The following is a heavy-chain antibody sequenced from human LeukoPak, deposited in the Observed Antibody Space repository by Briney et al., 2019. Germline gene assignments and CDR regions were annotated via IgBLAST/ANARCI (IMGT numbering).Heavy chain of an antibody. Sequence: SETPSLTCTVSGGSISSYYWSWIRQPPGKGLEWIGYIYYSGSTNYNPSLKSRVTISVDTSKNQFSLKLSSVTAADTAVYCCARVFSYPLRAPFDPWGQGTLVTVSS. CDR1: GGSISSYY. J-gene: IGHJ5*02. D-gene: IGHD3-3*01. CDR2: IYYSGST. V-gene: IGHV4-59*01. CDR3: ARVFSYPLRAPFDP.